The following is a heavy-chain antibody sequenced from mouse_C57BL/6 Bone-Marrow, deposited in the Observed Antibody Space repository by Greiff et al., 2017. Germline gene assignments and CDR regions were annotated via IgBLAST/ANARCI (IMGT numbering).Heavy chain of an antibody. D-gene: IGHD1-1*01. CDR1: GYTFTSYW. V-gene: IGHV1-52*01. J-gene: IGHJ1*03. Sequence: QVQLQQPGAELVRPGSSVKLSCKASGYTFTSYWMHWVKQRPIQGLEWIGNIDPSDSETHYNQKFKDTATLTVDKSSSTAYMQLSSLTSEDSAVYYCARDCYGSSSHWYFDVWGTGTTVTVSS. CDR3: ARDCYGSSSHWYFDV. CDR2: IDPSDSET.